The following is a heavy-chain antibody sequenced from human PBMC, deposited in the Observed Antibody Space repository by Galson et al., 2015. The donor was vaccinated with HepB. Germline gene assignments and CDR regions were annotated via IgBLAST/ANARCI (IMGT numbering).Heavy chain of an antibody. Sequence: SLRLSCAASGFTFSSYAMSWVRQAPGKGLEWVSAISGSGGSTYYADSVKGRFTISRDNSKNTLYLQMNSLRAEDTAVYYCAKLYSGSYFLRDYWGQGTLVTVSS. V-gene: IGHV3-23*01. J-gene: IGHJ4*02. CDR3: AKLYSGSYFLRDY. CDR2: ISGSGGST. D-gene: IGHD1-26*01. CDR1: GFTFSSYA.